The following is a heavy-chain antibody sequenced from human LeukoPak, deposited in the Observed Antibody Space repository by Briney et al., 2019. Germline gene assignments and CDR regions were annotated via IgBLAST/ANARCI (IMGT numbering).Heavy chain of an antibody. V-gene: IGHV4-59*12. CDR3: ASEYCTSSTCRFDS. D-gene: IGHD2-2*01. Sequence: SETLSLTCTVSGGSISSYYWSWIRQPPGKGLEWIGYIYYSGSTNYNPSLKSRVTISLDTSRNQFSLKLTSVTAADTALYYCASEYCTSSTCRFDSWGQGTLVTVSS. J-gene: IGHJ4*02. CDR1: GGSISSYY. CDR2: IYYSGST.